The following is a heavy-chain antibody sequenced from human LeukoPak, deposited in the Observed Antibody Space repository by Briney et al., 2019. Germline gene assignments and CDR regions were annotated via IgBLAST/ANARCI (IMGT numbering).Heavy chain of an antibody. D-gene: IGHD3-3*01. Sequence: GGSLRLSCAASGLTFSTYAMNWVRQAPGKGLEWVSHISGFGMGPETTHYADSVRGRFIISRDNAKNTLFLQMSSLRVEDTAIYYCARDSYFDYWGDVWGQGTTVIVSS. J-gene: IGHJ6*02. CDR3: ARDSYFDYWGDV. CDR2: ISGFGMGPETT. CDR1: GLTFSTYA. V-gene: IGHV3-23*01.